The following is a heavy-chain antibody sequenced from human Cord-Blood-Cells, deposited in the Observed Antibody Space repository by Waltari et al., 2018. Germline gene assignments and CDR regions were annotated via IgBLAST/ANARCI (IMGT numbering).Heavy chain of an antibody. V-gene: IGHV4-34*01. Sequence: QVQLQQWGAGLLKPSETLSLTCAVYGGSFSGYYWSWIRQPPGKGLEWIGEINHSGSTNHNPSLKSRVTISVDTSKNQFSLKLSSVTAADTAVYYCARHKGAAAARPFDYWGQGTLVTVSS. D-gene: IGHD6-13*01. J-gene: IGHJ4*02. CDR1: GGSFSGYY. CDR2: INHSGST. CDR3: ARHKGAAAARPFDY.